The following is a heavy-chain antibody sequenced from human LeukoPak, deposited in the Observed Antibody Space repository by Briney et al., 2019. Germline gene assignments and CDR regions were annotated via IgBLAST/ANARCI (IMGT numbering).Heavy chain of an antibody. V-gene: IGHV4-59*01. CDR2: IYYSGST. Sequence: GSLRLSCAASGFTFSTYAMSWVRQAPGKGLEWIGYIYYSGSTNYNPSLKSRVTLSVDTSKNQFSLKLSSVTAADTAVYYCARGVGQLVRFYYYYYYMDVWGKGTTVTISS. CDR1: GFTFSTYA. J-gene: IGHJ6*03. CDR3: ARGVGQLVRFYYYYYYMDV. D-gene: IGHD6-13*01.